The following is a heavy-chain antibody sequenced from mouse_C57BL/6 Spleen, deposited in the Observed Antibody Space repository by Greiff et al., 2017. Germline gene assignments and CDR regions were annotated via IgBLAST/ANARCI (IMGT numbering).Heavy chain of an antibody. CDR3: ARTTGTSG. J-gene: IGHJ2*01. CDR2: IDPSDSYT. D-gene: IGHD4-1*01. Sequence: QVQLQQPGAELVKPGASVKLSCKASGYTFTSYWMQWVKQRPGQGLEWIGEIDPSDSYTNYNQKFKGKATLTVDTSSSTAYMQLRSLPSEDSAVYYCARTTGTSGWGQGTTLTVSS. V-gene: IGHV1-50*01. CDR1: GYTFTSYW.